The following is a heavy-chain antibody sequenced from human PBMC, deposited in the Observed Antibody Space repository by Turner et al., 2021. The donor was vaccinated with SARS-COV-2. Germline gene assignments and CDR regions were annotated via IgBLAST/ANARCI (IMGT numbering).Heavy chain of an antibody. CDR2: IDSSSSTI. V-gene: IGHV3-48*01. CDR1: GFTFSTYS. CDR3: ASPFDY. Sequence: EVHLVESGGGLVQPGGSLRLSCVASGFTFSTYSMNWVRHAPGKGLEWVSYIDSSSSTIYYADSEKGRFTISRDNAKNSLYLQMNSLRADDTAVYYCASPFDYWGQGTLVTVSS. J-gene: IGHJ4*02.